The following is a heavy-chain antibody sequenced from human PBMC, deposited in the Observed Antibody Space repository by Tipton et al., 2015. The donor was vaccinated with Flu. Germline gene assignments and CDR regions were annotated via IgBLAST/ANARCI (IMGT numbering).Heavy chain of an antibody. CDR1: GFAFSDYG. D-gene: IGHD2-21*02. Sequence: QLVQSGGGVVQPGGSLRLSCAASGFAFSDYGMHWFRQAPGKGLEWVTHIRPDEINKLYADSVKGRFTISRDNSKNTLYLQMNSLKVEDTAVYYCANGAGVTSTLGFFQHWGQGTLVSVSS. CDR2: IRPDEINK. CDR3: ANGAGVTSTLGFFQH. J-gene: IGHJ1*01. V-gene: IGHV3-30*02.